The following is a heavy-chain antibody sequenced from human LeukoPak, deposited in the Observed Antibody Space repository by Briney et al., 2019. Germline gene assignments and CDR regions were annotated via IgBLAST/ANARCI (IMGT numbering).Heavy chain of an antibody. CDR1: GGSISSYY. J-gene: IGHJ6*02. CDR3: ARVAGSGSPMDV. CDR2: IYYSGST. V-gene: IGHV4-59*01. D-gene: IGHD3-10*01. Sequence: PSETLSLTCTVSGGSISSYYWSWIRQPPGKGLEWIGYIYYSGSTNYNPSLKSRVTISVDTSKNQFSLKLSSVTAADTAVYYCARVAGSGSPMDVWGQGTTVTVSS.